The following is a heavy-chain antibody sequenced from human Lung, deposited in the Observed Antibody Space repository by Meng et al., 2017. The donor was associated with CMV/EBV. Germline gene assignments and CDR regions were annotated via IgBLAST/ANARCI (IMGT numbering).Heavy chain of an antibody. D-gene: IGHD4-11*01. Sequence: SXTLSLXCAVYGGSFSGYYWSWIRQPPGKGLEWIGEINPSGSTNYNPSLKSRVTISVDTSKNQFSLRLSSVTAADTALYYCARGILPQRGSTVPTPDYWGQGNXVHGAS. CDR1: GGSFSGYY. V-gene: IGHV4-34*01. J-gene: IGHJ4*02. CDR3: ARGILPQRGSTVPTPDY. CDR2: INPSGST.